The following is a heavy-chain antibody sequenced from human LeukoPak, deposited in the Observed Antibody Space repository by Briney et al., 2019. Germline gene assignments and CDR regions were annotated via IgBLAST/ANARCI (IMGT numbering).Heavy chain of an antibody. CDR1: GFSFSNYG. CDR2: IHYGEYDGNNK. J-gene: IGHJ4*02. CDR3: ANLGEAADIIVVPPTNRLDY. Sequence: PGGSLRLSCAASGFSFSNYGMHWVRQAPGKGLEWVAYIHYGEYDGNNKYYADSVKGRFTISRDNSKNTLYLQMNSLRAEDTALYYCANLGEAADIIVVPPTNRLDYWGQGTLVTVSS. D-gene: IGHD2-2*01. V-gene: IGHV3-30*02.